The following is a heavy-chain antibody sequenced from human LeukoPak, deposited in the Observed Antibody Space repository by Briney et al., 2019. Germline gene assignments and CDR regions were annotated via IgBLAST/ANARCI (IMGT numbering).Heavy chain of an antibody. CDR2: IYSGGST. D-gene: IGHD2-8*01. CDR1: GFTVSSNY. J-gene: IGHJ6*02. V-gene: IGHV3-53*01. CDR3: ARVQTVDGYYYYGMDV. Sequence: GGSLRLSCAASGFTVSSNYMSWVRQAPGKGLEWVPVIYSGGSTYYADSVKGRFTISRDNSKNTLYLQMNSLRAEDTAVYYCARVQTVDGYYYYGMDVWGQGTTVTVSS.